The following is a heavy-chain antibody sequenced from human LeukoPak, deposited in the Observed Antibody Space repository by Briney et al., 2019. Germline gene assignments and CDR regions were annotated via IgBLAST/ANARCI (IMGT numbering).Heavy chain of an antibody. J-gene: IGHJ4*02. V-gene: IGHV1-24*01. CDR1: GYTLTELS. D-gene: IGHD3-22*01. CDR2: FDPEDGET. CDR3: ATEPRLHYDSSGYN. Sequence: ASVKVSCKVSGYTLTELSMHWVRQAPGKGLEWMGGFDPEDGETIYAQKFQGRVTVTEDTSTDTAYMELSSLRSEDTAVYYCATEPRLHYDSSGYNWGQGTLVTVSS.